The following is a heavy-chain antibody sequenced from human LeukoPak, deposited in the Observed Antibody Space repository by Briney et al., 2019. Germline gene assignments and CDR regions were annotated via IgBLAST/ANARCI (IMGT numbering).Heavy chain of an antibody. J-gene: IGHJ4*02. Sequence: PSETLSLTCTVSGGSISTYYWSWIRQPPGKGLEWIGYIYYSGSTNYNPSLKSLVTMSVDTSKNQFSLKLSSVTAADTAVYYCARQRDPRGPTTVTAPGPFDYWGQGTLVTVSS. CDR2: IYYSGST. V-gene: IGHV4-59*08. CDR1: GGSISTYY. D-gene: IGHD4-17*01. CDR3: ARQRDPRGPTTVTAPGPFDY.